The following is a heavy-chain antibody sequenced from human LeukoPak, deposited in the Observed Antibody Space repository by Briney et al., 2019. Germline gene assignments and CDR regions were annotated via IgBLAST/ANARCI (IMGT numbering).Heavy chain of an antibody. CDR3: AKDRLWFGDQTQGIDY. Sequence: GGSLRLSCAASGFTFSSYGMHWVRQAPGKGLEWVAFIRCDGSNKYYADSVKGRFTISRDNSKNTLYLQMNSLRAEDTAVYYCAKDRLWFGDQTQGIDYWGQGTLVTVSS. CDR1: GFTFSSYG. V-gene: IGHV3-30*02. CDR2: IRCDGSNK. J-gene: IGHJ4*02. D-gene: IGHD3-10*01.